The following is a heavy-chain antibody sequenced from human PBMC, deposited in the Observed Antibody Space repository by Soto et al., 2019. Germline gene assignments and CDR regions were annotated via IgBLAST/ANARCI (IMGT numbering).Heavy chain of an antibody. CDR1: GHNFVAYH. D-gene: IGHD2-21*02. V-gene: IGHV1-2*02. Sequence: GASVEVSCKASGHNFVAYHMHWVRQAPGQGLEWTGWINPSSGATNFAERFQGRDTMTSDTSLTSFYMEIKRLNSHYTAVSFCWKDRQCGDYGYKWDYWGQGPLVTVSS. J-gene: IGHJ4*02. CDR3: WKDRQCGDYGYKWDY. CDR2: INPSSGAT.